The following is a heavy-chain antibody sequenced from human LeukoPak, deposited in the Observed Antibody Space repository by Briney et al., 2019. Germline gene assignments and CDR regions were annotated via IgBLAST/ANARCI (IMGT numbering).Heavy chain of an antibody. CDR3: AKDNGPKSALDL. CDR2: ISWNSANI. J-gene: IGHJ3*01. Sequence: GGFLRLSCAASGFSIDDYAIHWVRQPPGKGLEWVSGISWNSANIGYADSIKGRFTISRDNAKNSVDLQIDSLRAEDTALYYCAKDNGPKSALDLWGQGTVVIVSS. CDR1: GFSIDDYA. D-gene: IGHD4-17*01. V-gene: IGHV3-9*01.